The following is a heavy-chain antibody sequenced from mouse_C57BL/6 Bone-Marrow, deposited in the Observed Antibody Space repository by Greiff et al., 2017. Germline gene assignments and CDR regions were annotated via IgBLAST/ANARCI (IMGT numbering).Heavy chain of an antibody. CDR1: GFTFSDYY. V-gene: IGHV5-12*01. CDR2: ISNGGGST. Sequence: EVKVVESGGGLVQPGGSLKLSCAASGFTFSDYYMYWVRQTPEKRLEWVAYISNGGGSTYYPDTVKGRFTISRDNAKNTLYLQMSRLKSEDTAMYYCARPLITTVVPPFAYWGQGTLVTVSA. D-gene: IGHD1-1*01. J-gene: IGHJ3*01. CDR3: ARPLITTVVPPFAY.